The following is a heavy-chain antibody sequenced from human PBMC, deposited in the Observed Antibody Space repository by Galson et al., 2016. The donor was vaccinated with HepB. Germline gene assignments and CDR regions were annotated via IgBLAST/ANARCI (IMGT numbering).Heavy chain of an antibody. CDR2: INSRSSTI. CDR3: ARGYLYDYVWGGYPSYYYYIDV. J-gene: IGHJ6*03. Sequence: SLRLSCAASGFTFSSYSMNWVRQAPGKGLEWVSHINSRSSTICYGDSVKGRFTISRDNAKNSLYLQMNSLRDEDTAVYYCARGYLYDYVWGGYPSYYYYIDVWGKGTTVTVSS. D-gene: IGHD3-16*01. V-gene: IGHV3-48*02. CDR1: GFTFSSYS.